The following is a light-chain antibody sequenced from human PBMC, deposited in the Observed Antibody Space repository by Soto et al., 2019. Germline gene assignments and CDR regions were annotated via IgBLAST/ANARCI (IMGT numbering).Light chain of an antibody. CDR2: DVS. Sequence: QSALTQPRSVSGSAGLSVTISCTGSSSDVGGYHYVSWYQQHPGKAPKLMIYDVSKRPSGVPDRFSGSKSGNTASLTISGLQAEDEADYYCCSYAGSYKGYVFGTGTKVTV. V-gene: IGLV2-11*01. J-gene: IGLJ1*01. CDR3: CSYAGSYKGYV. CDR1: SSDVGGYHY.